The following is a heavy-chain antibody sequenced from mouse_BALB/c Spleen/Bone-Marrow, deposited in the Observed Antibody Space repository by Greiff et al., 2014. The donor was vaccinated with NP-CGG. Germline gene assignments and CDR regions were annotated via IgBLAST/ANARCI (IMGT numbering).Heavy chain of an antibody. V-gene: IGHV1S137*01. CDR1: GYTFTDYA. Sequence: VQLQQSGAELVRPGVSVKISCKGSGYTFTDYAMHWVKQSHAKSLEWIGVISTYYGDASYNQKFKGKATMTVDKSSSTAYMELARLTSEDSAIYYCARSGRYGAYYAMDYWGQGTSVTVSP. J-gene: IGHJ4*01. D-gene: IGHD2-14*01. CDR2: ISTYYGDA. CDR3: ARSGRYGAYYAMDY.